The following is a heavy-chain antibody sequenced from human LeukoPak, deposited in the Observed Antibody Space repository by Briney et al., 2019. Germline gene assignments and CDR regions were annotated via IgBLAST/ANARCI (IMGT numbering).Heavy chain of an antibody. D-gene: IGHD6-13*01. CDR2: ISGVNGNA. Sequence: ASVKVSCKASGYSFTNCGISWVRQAPGQGLEWMGWISGVNGNANFAPKLQDRVTLTTDASTSTAYMELRSLRSDDTAVYYCARDERSAAAGSTYYFDSWGQGTLVTVSS. CDR1: GYSFTNCG. CDR3: ARDERSAAAGSTYYFDS. J-gene: IGHJ4*02. V-gene: IGHV1-18*01.